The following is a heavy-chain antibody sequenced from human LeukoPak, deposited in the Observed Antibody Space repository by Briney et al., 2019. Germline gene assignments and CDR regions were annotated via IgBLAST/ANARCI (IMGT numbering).Heavy chain of an antibody. D-gene: IGHD3-3*01. CDR2: ISAYNGNT. CDR1: GYTFTSYG. V-gene: IGHV1-18*01. Sequence: ASVKVSCKASGYTFTSYGISWVRQAPGQGLEWMGWISAYNGNTNYARKLQGRVTMTTDTSTSTAYMELRSLRSDDTAVYYCARVYDFWSGYPTYYYYYMDVWGKGTTVTVSS. CDR3: ARVYDFWSGYPTYYYYYMDV. J-gene: IGHJ6*03.